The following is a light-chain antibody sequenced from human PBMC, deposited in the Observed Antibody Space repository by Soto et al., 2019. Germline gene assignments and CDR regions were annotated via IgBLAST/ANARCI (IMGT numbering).Light chain of an antibody. CDR3: MQALRPPLT. V-gene: IGKV2-28*01. Sequence: DIVMTQSPLSLPVTPGEPASISCRSSQSLLHSDGYNYLDWYLQKPGQSPQLLIYLGSNRASGVPDRFSGSGSGTDFSLKISRVEAEDVGVYYCMQALRPPLTFGGGTKVQIK. J-gene: IGKJ4*01. CDR2: LGS. CDR1: QSLLHSDGYNY.